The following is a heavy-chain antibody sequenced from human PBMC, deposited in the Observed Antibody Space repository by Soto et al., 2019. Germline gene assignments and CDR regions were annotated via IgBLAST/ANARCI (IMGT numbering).Heavy chain of an antibody. D-gene: IGHD6-19*01. CDR2: IIPIFGTA. CDR1: EGTFSSYA. V-gene: IGHV1-69*13. CDR3: ARKKYSSGWYDY. Sequence: GASVKVSAKASEGTFSSYAISWGRQAPGQGLEWMGGIIPIFGTANYAQKFQGRVTITADESTSTAYMELSSLRSEDTAVYYCARKKYSSGWYDYWGQGTLVTVSS. J-gene: IGHJ4*02.